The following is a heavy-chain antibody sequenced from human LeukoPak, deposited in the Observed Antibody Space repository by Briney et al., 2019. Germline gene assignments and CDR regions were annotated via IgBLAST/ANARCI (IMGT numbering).Heavy chain of an antibody. CDR1: GFTFSTYG. CDR3: AKDRFGSGSYSNYIYYYGMDV. D-gene: IGHD3-10*01. J-gene: IGHJ6*02. CDR2: ISYDGSNK. V-gene: IGHV3-30*18. Sequence: GGSLRLSCAASGFTFSTYGMHWVRQAPGKGLEWVAVISYDGSNKYYADSVKGGFTISRKNKKKTLYMQMKRLRAEDTAVYFCAKDRFGSGSYSNYIYYYGMDVWGQGTTVTVSS.